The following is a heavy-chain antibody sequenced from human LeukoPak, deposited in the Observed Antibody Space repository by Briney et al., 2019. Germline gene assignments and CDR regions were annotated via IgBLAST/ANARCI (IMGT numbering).Heavy chain of an antibody. V-gene: IGHV5-51*01. D-gene: IGHD3-10*01. Sequence: GESLKISCKGSGCSFTSYWIGCVRQMPGKGLEWMGIIYPGDSNTRYSPSFQGQFTISADKSISTAYLQWSSLKASDTAMYYCARGGSTMVTPYYFDYWGQGTLVTVSS. CDR1: GCSFTSYW. CDR2: IYPGDSNT. J-gene: IGHJ4*02. CDR3: ARGGSTMVTPYYFDY.